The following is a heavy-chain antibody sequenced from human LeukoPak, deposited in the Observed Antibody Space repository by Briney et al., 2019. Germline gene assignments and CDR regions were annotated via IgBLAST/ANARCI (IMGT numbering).Heavy chain of an antibody. CDR1: GFPFSAYE. Sequence: GGSLRLPCAASGFPFSAYEMNWVRQAPGKGLEWVSYISVSGGTIYYADSVKGRFTISRDNAKQSLYLQMNSLRAEDTAVYYCARGTLYYGSESHDYWGQGTLVIVSS. D-gene: IGHD3-10*01. J-gene: IGHJ4*02. V-gene: IGHV3-48*03. CDR3: ARGTLYYGSESHDY. CDR2: ISVSGGTI.